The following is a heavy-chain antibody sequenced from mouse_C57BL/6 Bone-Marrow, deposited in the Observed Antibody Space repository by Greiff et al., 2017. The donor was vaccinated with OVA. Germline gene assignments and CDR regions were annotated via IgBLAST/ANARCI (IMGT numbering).Heavy chain of an antibody. CDR1: GYTFTDYY. V-gene: IGHV1-26*01. J-gene: IGHJ4*01. D-gene: IGHD1-1*01. CDR2: INPNNGGT. CDR3: ARRIITTVVARAMDY. Sequence: EVQLQQSGPELVKPGASVKISCKASGYTFTDYYMNWVKQSHGKSLEWIGDINPNNGGTSYNQKFKGKATLTVDQSSSTAYMELRSLTSEDSAVYYCARRIITTVVARAMDYWGQGTSVTVSS.